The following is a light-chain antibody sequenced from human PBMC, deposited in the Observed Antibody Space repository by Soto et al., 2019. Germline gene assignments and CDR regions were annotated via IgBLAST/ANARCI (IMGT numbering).Light chain of an antibody. CDR3: QQRSNWPLT. CDR2: DAS. CDR1: QSVSSS. Sequence: DIVLTQSPATLSLSPGERATLSCRASQSVSSSLAWYQQKPGQTPRLLIYDASNRATGIPARFNGSGSGTDFPLTVSSLEPEDFAVYYCQQRSNWPLTFGGVTKVEIK. J-gene: IGKJ4*01. V-gene: IGKV3-11*01.